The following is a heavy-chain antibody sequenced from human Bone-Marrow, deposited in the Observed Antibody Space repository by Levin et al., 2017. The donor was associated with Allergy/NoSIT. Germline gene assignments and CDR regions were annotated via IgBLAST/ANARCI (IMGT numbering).Heavy chain of an antibody. CDR2: IYLSGST. CDR3: ARVAGYSFGYYFDH. V-gene: IGHV4-30-2*01. J-gene: IGHJ4*02. D-gene: IGHD5-18*01. Sequence: SQTLSLTCAVSGGSISSGGYSWSWIRQPPGKGLEWIGNIYLSGSTNDNPSLKSRVTISVDRSKNQFSLKLSSVTAADTAVYFCARVAGYSFGYYFDHWGQGTLVTVSS. CDR1: GGSISSGGYS.